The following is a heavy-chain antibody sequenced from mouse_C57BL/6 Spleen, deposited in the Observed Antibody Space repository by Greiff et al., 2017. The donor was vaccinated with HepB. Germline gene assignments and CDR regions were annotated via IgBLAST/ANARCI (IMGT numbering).Heavy chain of an antibody. CDR1: GYSITSGYY. Sequence: EVQLQESGPGLVKPSQSLSLTCSVTGYSITSGYYWNWIRQFPGNKLEWMGYISYDGSNNYNPSLKNRISITRDTSKNQFFLKLNSVTTEDTATYYCASAYYYGSSYGPFDYWGQGTTLTVSS. V-gene: IGHV3-6*01. D-gene: IGHD1-1*01. CDR3: ASAYYYGSSYGPFDY. CDR2: ISYDGSN. J-gene: IGHJ2*01.